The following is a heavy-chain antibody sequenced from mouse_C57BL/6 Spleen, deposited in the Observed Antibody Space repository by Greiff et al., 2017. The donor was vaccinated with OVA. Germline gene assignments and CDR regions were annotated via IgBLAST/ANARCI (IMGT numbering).Heavy chain of an antibody. CDR1: GYAFSSSW. Sequence: VQLVESGPELVKPGASVKISCKASGYAFSSSWMNWVKQRPGKGLEWIGRIYPGDGDTNYNGKFKGKATLTADKSSSHAYMHLSTLTSADSAVYVGARYSYGSSYGYFDVWGKGTTVTVSA. CDR3: ARYSYGSSYGYFDV. J-gene: IGHJ1*03. D-gene: IGHD1-1*01. V-gene: IGHV1-82*01. CDR2: IYPGDGDT.